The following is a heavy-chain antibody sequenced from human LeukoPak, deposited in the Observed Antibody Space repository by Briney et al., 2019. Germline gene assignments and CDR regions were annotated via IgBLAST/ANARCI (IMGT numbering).Heavy chain of an antibody. CDR3: ARQIVGTSWNYYYSYIDV. CDR1: GGSISSSLYH. D-gene: IGHD1-1*01. V-gene: IGHV4-39*01. J-gene: IGHJ6*03. CDR2: VFHSGNT. Sequence: SETLSLTCSVSGGSISSSLYHWGWLRQPPAKGLEWIGNVFHSGNTYSSPSLQSRVAFSVDTSKNQFSLKLTSVTATDTAVYYCARQIVGTSWNYYYSYIDVWGKGTSVSVSS.